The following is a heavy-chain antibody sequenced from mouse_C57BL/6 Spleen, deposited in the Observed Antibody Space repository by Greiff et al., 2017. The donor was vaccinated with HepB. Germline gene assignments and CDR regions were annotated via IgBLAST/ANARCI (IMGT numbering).Heavy chain of an antibody. CDR2: RDLDDGDT. Sequence: EGKREEEGGEKGRKGGEGKREGKEEGGQFKDDERSRGKKRRGQGRGCGGGRDLDDGDTEYAPKFQGKATMTADTSSNTAYLQLSSLTSEDTAVYYCTTRSNYFYAMDYWGQGTSVTVSS. J-gene: IGHJ4*01. CDR1: GGQFKDDE. D-gene: IGHD2-5*01. V-gene: IGHV14-1*01. CDR3: TTRSNYFYAMDY.